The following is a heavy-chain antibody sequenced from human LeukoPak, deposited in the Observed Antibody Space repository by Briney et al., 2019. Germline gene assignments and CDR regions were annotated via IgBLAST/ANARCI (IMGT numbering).Heavy chain of an antibody. D-gene: IGHD6-13*01. CDR1: GGSISSGGYS. V-gene: IGHV4-30-2*01. Sequence: SETLSLTCAVSGGSISSGGYSWSWIRQPPGKGLEWIGYIYHSGSTYYNPSLKSRVTMSLDRSRNQFSLKLTSVTAADTAVYYCARYSNTWPYWYFDLWGRGTLVTVSS. CDR2: IYHSGST. CDR3: ARYSNTWPYWYFDL. J-gene: IGHJ2*01.